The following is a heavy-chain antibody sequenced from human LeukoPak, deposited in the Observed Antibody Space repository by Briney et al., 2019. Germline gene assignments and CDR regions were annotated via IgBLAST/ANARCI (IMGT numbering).Heavy chain of an antibody. CDR3: VRRRGGLGIYQFEF. V-gene: IGHV4-38-2*02. J-gene: IGHJ4*02. CDR1: GYSISSGYY. D-gene: IGHD3/OR15-3a*01. CDR2: IFRSWTT. Sequence: SETLSLTCTVSGYSISSGYYWGWVRQPPGKGLQWIGSIFRSWTTYYSPTLRRRLSMSLDTSKNQFSLKLTSVTATDTAVYYCVRRRGGLGIYQFEFWGQGALVIVPS.